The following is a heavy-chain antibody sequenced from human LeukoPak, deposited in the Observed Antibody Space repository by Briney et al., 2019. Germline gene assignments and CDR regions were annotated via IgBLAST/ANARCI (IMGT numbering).Heavy chain of an antibody. V-gene: IGHV3-73*01. CDR1: GFTFSGSA. CDR2: IRSKANNYAT. J-gene: IGHJ4*02. D-gene: IGHD2-15*01. Sequence: PGGSLRLSCAASGFTFSGSAMHWVRQASGKGLEWVGRIRSKANNYATAYAASVKGRFTISRDDSKNTAYLQMNSLKTEDTAVYYCTAAPRKPVTWWDYWGQGTLVTVSS. CDR3: TAAPRKPVTWWDY.